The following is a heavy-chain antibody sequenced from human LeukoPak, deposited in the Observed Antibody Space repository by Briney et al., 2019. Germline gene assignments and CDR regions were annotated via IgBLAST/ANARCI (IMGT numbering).Heavy chain of an antibody. Sequence: PSETLSLTCTVSGGSISSYYWSWIRQPPGKGLEWSGYIYYSGSTNYNPSLKSRVTISVDTSKNKFSLKLSSVTAADTAVYYCARQGRFGFDFDYWGQGTLVTVSS. CDR3: ARQGRFGFDFDY. J-gene: IGHJ4*02. CDR2: IYYSGST. V-gene: IGHV4-59*01. CDR1: GGSISSYY. D-gene: IGHD3-10*01.